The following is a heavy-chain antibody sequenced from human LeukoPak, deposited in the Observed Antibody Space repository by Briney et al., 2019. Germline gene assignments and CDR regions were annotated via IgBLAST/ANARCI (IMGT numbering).Heavy chain of an antibody. Sequence: PGGSLRLSCAASGFTVSTNCMTWVRQAPGKGLEWVSTIYSGGTTYYADSVKGRFTISRDNSKNTLYMQMNSLRGDDTAVYYCAKATPYYDTLTGYSTPYNWFDPWGQGTLVTVSS. V-gene: IGHV3-53*01. D-gene: IGHD3-9*01. CDR2: IYSGGTT. CDR1: GFTVSTNC. J-gene: IGHJ5*02. CDR3: AKATPYYDTLTGYSTPYNWFDP.